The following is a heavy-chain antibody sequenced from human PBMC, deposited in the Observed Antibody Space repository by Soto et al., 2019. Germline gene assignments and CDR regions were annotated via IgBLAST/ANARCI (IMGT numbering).Heavy chain of an antibody. J-gene: IGHJ6*03. Sequence: SETQSLTCTVSGGSISSSSYYWGWIRQPPGKGLEWIGSIYYSGSTYYNPSLKSRVTISVDTSKNQFSLKLSSVTAADTAVYYCARLQEAYYYGSGSTPYLCMDVWGKGTTVTVSS. CDR2: IYYSGST. D-gene: IGHD3-10*01. CDR1: GGSISSSSYY. CDR3: ARLQEAYYYGSGSTPYLCMDV. V-gene: IGHV4-39*01.